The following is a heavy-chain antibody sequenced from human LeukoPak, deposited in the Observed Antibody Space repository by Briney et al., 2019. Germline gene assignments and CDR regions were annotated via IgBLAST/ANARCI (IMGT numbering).Heavy chain of an antibody. Sequence: SETLSLTCTVSGGSISRYYWSWIRQPPGKGLEWIGYIYHSGSTYYNPSLKSRVTISVDRSKNQFSLKLSSVTAADTAVYYCARGPRGGIAPKAFDIWGQGTMVTVSS. CDR1: GGSISRYY. CDR2: IYHSGST. D-gene: IGHD1-26*01. V-gene: IGHV4-59*12. J-gene: IGHJ3*02. CDR3: ARGPRGGIAPKAFDI.